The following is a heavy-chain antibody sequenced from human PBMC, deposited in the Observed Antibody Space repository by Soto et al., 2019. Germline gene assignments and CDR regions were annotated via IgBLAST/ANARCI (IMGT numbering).Heavy chain of an antibody. Sequence: GGSLRLSCGASGCTCGSYARHWVRQAPGKGLEWVAVISYDGSNKYYADSVKGRFTISRDNSKNTLYLQMNSLRAEDTAVYYCAREGTSRQEPDYYYYGMDVWGQGTTVTVSS. CDR1: GCTCGSYA. J-gene: IGHJ6*02. CDR2: ISYDGSNK. CDR3: AREGTSRQEPDYYYYGMDV. D-gene: IGHD1-26*01. V-gene: IGHV3-30-3*01.